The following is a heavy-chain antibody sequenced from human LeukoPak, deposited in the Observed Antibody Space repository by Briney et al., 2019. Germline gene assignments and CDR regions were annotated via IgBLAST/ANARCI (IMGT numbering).Heavy chain of an antibody. CDR3: ARGFRRRVVVVPAAQYYFDY. CDR2: INHSGST. J-gene: IGHJ4*02. Sequence: SETLSLTCAVYGGSFSGYYWSWIRQPPGEGLEWIGEINHSGSTNYNTSPRSPVTISVATSKNQSSLTLSSVTAADTAVYSCARGFRRRVVVVPAAQYYFDYWGQGTLVTVSS. V-gene: IGHV4-34*01. D-gene: IGHD2-2*01. CDR1: GGSFSGYY.